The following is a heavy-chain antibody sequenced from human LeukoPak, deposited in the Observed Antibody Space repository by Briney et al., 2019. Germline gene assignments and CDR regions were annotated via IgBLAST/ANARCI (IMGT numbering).Heavy chain of an antibody. J-gene: IGHJ4*02. CDR3: ARRVSGSYPFDY. V-gene: IGHV5-51*01. Sequence: GESLKISCRGSGNTFNNYWIGWVRQMPGKGLEWMGIIYPGDSDTRYSPSFQGQVTISADKSISTAYLQWSSLKASDTAMYYCARRVSGSYPFDYWGQGTLVTVSS. CDR1: GNTFNNYW. D-gene: IGHD1-26*01. CDR2: IYPGDSDT.